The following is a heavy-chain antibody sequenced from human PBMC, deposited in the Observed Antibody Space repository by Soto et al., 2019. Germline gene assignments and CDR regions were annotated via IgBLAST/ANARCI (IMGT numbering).Heavy chain of an antibody. V-gene: IGHV1-46*01. CDR3: SRTITIFGVVSPPDYYGMDV. CDR2: INPSGGST. CDR1: GYTFTSYY. Sequence: QVQLVQSGAEVKKPGASVKVSCKASGYTFTSYYMHWVRQAPGQGLEWMRIINPSGGSTSYAQKFQGRVTMIRDTSTSTVYMELSSLRSEDTAVYYCSRTITIFGVVSPPDYYGMDVWGQGTTVTVSS. D-gene: IGHD3-3*01. J-gene: IGHJ6*02.